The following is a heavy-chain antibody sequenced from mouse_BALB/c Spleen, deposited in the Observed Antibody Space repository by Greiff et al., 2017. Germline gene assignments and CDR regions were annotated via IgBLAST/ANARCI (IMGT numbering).Heavy chain of an antibody. CDR2: IDPFNGGT. Sequence: VQLQQSGPELMKPGASVKISCKASGYSFTSYYMHWVKQSHGKSLEWIGYIDPFNGGTSYNQKFKGKATLTVDKSSSTAYMHLSSLTSEDSAVYYCARSGGGWYFDVWGAGTTVTVSS. CDR1: GYSFTSYY. J-gene: IGHJ1*01. V-gene: IGHV1S135*01. D-gene: IGHD1-1*02. CDR3: ARSGGGWYFDV.